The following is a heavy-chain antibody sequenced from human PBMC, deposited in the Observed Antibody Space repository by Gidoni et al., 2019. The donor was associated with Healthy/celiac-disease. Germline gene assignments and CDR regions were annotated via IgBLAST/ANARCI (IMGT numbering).Heavy chain of an antibody. CDR3: AKELSSRNAFDI. Sequence: EVQLVESGGGLVQPGRSLRLSCAASGFTFDDYAMHWVRQAPGKGLEWVSGISWNSGSIGYADSVKGIFTISRDNAKNSLYLQMNSLRAEDTALYYCAKELSSRNAFDIWGQGTMVTVSS. V-gene: IGHV3-9*01. D-gene: IGHD6-13*01. CDR2: ISWNSGSI. CDR1: GFTFDDYA. J-gene: IGHJ3*02.